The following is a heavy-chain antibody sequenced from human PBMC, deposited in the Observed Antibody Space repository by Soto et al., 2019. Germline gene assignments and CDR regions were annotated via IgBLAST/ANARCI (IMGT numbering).Heavy chain of an antibody. Sequence: PGGSLRLSCAGSGFTLSDHYIDWVRQAPGKGLEWVGRSRDKAQGYSTAYAASVKGRFTTSRDESKNSVYLQMNSLRAEDTAVYYCARDTPLRVDIVATIHCSGGSCYYGMDVWGQGTTVTVSS. D-gene: IGHD5-12*01. CDR3: ARDTPLRVDIVATIHCSGGSCYYGMDV. J-gene: IGHJ6*02. CDR2: SRDKAQGYST. CDR1: GFTLSDHY. V-gene: IGHV3-72*01.